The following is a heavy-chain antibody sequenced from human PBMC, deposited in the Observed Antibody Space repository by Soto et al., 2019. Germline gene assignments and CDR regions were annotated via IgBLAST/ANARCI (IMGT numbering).Heavy chain of an antibody. V-gene: IGHV4-34*01. Sequence: SSETLSLTCAVYGGSFSRFYWAWIRQPLGEGLEWIGSIYHTGNAYYNPSHKSRVTISVDTSKNQFSLKVTSVTAADTALYFCARDYFDSSDYTTNWFDPWGQGTLVTVSS. CDR1: GGSFSRFY. CDR2: IYHTGNA. CDR3: ARDYFDSSDYTTNWFDP. J-gene: IGHJ5*02. D-gene: IGHD3-22*01.